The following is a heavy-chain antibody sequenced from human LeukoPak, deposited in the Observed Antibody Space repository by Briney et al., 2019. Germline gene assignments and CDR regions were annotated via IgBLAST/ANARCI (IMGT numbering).Heavy chain of an antibody. CDR3: ARVAPTTLGKPTTGFDS. J-gene: IGHJ4*02. CDR1: DFTFTDYA. Sequence: GGSLRLSCAVSDFTFTDYALHWVRQAPGKGLEWVALISNDGINKYYGDSVNDRFTISRDNSKDTLYLQMTSPRGDETALYYCARVAPTTLGKPTTGFDSWGRRTLVTVSS. V-gene: IGHV3-30*04. D-gene: IGHD1-1*01. CDR2: ISNDGINK.